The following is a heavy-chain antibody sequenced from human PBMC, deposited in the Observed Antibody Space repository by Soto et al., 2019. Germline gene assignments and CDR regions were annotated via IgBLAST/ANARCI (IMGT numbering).Heavy chain of an antibody. Sequence: GGSLRLSCAASGFTFSNYEMNWVRQAPGKGLEWVSYISGSGDRIYYADSVKGRLTISRDDAKNSLYLQMNSLRAEDTAVYYCARDDSSSSRGMDVWGQGTTVTVSS. CDR3: ARDDSSSSRGMDV. CDR1: GFTFSNYE. J-gene: IGHJ6*02. CDR2: ISGSGDRI. V-gene: IGHV3-48*03. D-gene: IGHD3-22*01.